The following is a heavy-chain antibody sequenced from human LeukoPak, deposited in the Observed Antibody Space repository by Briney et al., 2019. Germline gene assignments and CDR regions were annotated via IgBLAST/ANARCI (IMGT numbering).Heavy chain of an antibody. CDR1: GGSISSGSYY. J-gene: IGHJ4*02. CDR2: IYTSGST. CDR3: AREIYGSRSYFDY. V-gene: IGHV4-61*02. D-gene: IGHD3-10*01. Sequence: PSQTLSLTCTVSGGSISSGSYYWSWIRQPAGKGLEWIGRIYTSGSTNYNPSLKSRVTISVDTSKNQFSLKLSSVTAADTAVYYCAREIYGSRSYFDYWGQGTLVTVSS.